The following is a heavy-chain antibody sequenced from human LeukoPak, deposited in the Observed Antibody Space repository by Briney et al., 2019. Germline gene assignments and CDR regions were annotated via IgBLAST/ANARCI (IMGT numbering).Heavy chain of an antibody. CDR1: GFTFSSYG. Sequence: GGSLTLSCAASGFTFSSYGMHWVRQAPGKGLEGVAFIRYDGSNKYYADSVKGRFTISRDNSKHTLYLQMNSLRAEDTSVYYCAKDPYSGNHFDYWGQGTLVTVSS. CDR2: IRYDGSNK. D-gene: IGHD1-26*01. V-gene: IGHV3-30*02. J-gene: IGHJ4*02. CDR3: AKDPYSGNHFDY.